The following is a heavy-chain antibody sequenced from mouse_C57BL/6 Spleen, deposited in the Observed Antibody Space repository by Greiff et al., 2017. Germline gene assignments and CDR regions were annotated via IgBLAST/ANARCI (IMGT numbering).Heavy chain of an antibody. V-gene: IGHV1-52*01. CDR1: GYTFTSYW. CDR3: ARGGNDPPMGY. Sequence: QVQLQQPGAELVRPGSSVKLSCKASGYTFTSYWMHWVKQRPIQGLEWIGNIDPSDSETHYNQKFKDKATLTVDKSSSTAYMQLSSLTSADSAVYYGARGGNDPPMGYWGQGASVTVSS. CDR2: IDPSDSET. J-gene: IGHJ4*01.